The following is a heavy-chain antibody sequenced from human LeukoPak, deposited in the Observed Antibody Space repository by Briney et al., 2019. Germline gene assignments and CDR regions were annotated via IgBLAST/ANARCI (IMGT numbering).Heavy chain of an antibody. CDR1: GGSISRGSHY. V-gene: IGHV4-61*02. CDR3: ARGQDGSNAYDI. D-gene: IGHD6-25*01. J-gene: IGHJ3*02. Sequence: SGTLSLTCTVPGGSISRGSHYWSWIRQPAGKGLEWIGRIYTYGTTNYNPSLKSRVTISRATSKNQLSLKLISVTAAATAVYDCARGQDGSNAYDIWGQGTMVTVSS. CDR2: IYTYGTT.